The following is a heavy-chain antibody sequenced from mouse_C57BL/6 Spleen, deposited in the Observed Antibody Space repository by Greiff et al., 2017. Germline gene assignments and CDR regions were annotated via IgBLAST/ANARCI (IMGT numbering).Heavy chain of an antibody. Sequence: VQLKESGAELVKPGASVKMSCKASGYTFTTYPIEWMKQNHGKSLEWIGNFHPYNDDTKYNEKFKGKATLTVEKSSSTVYLELSRLTSDDSAVYYCARSYSSYWYFDVWGTGTTVTVSS. V-gene: IGHV1-47*01. CDR1: GYTFTTYP. CDR2: FHPYNDDT. CDR3: ARSYSSYWYFDV. D-gene: IGHD2-12*01. J-gene: IGHJ1*03.